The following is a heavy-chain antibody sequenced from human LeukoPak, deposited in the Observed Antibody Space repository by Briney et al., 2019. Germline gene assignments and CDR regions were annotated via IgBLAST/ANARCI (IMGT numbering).Heavy chain of an antibody. CDR2: ISGSGGST. J-gene: IGHJ6*02. CDR3: AKNTYYYGSGGLMDV. D-gene: IGHD3-10*01. Sequence: GGSLRLSCAASGFTFSSYAMSWVRQAPGKGLEWVSAISGSGGSTYYADSVKGRFTISGDNSKNTLYLQMNSLRAEDTAVYYCAKNTYYYGSGGLMDVWGQGTTVTVSS. CDR1: GFTFSSYA. V-gene: IGHV3-23*01.